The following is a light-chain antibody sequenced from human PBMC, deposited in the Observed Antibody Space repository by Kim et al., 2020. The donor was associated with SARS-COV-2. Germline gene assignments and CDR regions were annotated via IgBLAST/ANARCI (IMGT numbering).Light chain of an antibody. V-gene: IGKV1-8*01. CDR3: QQYYSYPLT. CDR2: AAS. Sequence: AIRITQSPSSLSASTGDRVTITCRASQGIGSYLAWYQQKPGKAPNLLIYAASTLQSGVPSRFSGSESGTDFTLTISCLQSEDFATYYCQQYYSYPLTFGGGTKVDIK. J-gene: IGKJ4*01. CDR1: QGIGSY.